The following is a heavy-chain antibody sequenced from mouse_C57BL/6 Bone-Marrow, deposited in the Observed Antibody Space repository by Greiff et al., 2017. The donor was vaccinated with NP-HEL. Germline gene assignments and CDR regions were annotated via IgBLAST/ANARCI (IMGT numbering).Heavy chain of an antibody. D-gene: IGHD2-3*01. CDR1: GFTFTDYY. CDR3: ASHDGYCDFDY. Sequence: EVQLVESGGGLVQPGGSLSLSCAASGFTFTDYYMSWVRQPPGKALEWLGFIRNKANGYTTEYSASVKGRFTISRDNSQSFLYLQMNALRAEDSATYYCASHDGYCDFDYWGQGTTLTVSS. V-gene: IGHV7-3*01. CDR2: IRNKANGYTT. J-gene: IGHJ2*01.